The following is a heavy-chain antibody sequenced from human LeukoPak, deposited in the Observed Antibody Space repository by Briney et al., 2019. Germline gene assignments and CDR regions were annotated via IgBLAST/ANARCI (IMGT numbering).Heavy chain of an antibody. CDR2: IYTSGST. Sequence: ASETLSLTCTVSGGSISSYYWSWIRQPAGKGLEWIGRIYTSGSTNYNPSLKSRVTMSVDTSKNQFSLKLSSVTAADTAVYYCARNRMMGGPNWFDPWGQGTLVTVSS. D-gene: IGHD2-15*01. CDR1: GGSISSYY. J-gene: IGHJ5*02. V-gene: IGHV4-4*07. CDR3: ARNRMMGGPNWFDP.